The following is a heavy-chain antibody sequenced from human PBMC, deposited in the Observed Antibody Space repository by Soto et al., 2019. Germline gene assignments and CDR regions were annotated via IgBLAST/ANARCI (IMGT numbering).Heavy chain of an antibody. J-gene: IGHJ5*02. CDR3: ACNWGNSLKNCLAP. D-gene: IGHD7-27*01. V-gene: IGHV1-69*13. CDR2: IIPVLATT. CDR1: AGTFPHYA. Sequence: ASVKVSCKASAGTFPHYALSWVRQAPGQGLEWIGGIIPVLATTTYAQKFQGRVSIIADESTNTVYMELSSLRSEDTAVYYCACNWGNSLKNCLAPWGQGTLVTVSS.